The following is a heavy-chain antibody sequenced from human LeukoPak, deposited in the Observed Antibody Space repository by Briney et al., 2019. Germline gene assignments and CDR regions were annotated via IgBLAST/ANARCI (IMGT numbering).Heavy chain of an antibody. CDR1: EFTFSSYS. CDR3: ARGAEYCTSTSCHLWSDY. CDR2: ISSSSNI. Sequence: GGSLRLSCAASEFTFSSYSMNWVRQAPGKGLEWVSSISSSSNIYYADSVKGRFAVSRDNAKNEMYLQMNSLRAEDTAVYFCARGAEYCTSTSCHLWSDYWGQGTLVTVSS. D-gene: IGHD2-2*01. V-gene: IGHV3-21*01. J-gene: IGHJ4*02.